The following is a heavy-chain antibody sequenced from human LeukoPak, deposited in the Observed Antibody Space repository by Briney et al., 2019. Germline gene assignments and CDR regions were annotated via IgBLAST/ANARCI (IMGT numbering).Heavy chain of an antibody. Sequence: SETLSLTCTVSGGSISSGDYYWSWIRQPPGKGLEWIGYIYYSGSTNYNPSLKSRVTISVDTSKNQFSLKLSSVTAADTAVYYCARDHSSGWYRGAFDIWGQGTRLTVSS. CDR3: ARDHSSGWYRGAFDI. CDR1: GGSISSGDYY. J-gene: IGHJ3*02. CDR2: IYYSGST. V-gene: IGHV4-61*08. D-gene: IGHD6-19*01.